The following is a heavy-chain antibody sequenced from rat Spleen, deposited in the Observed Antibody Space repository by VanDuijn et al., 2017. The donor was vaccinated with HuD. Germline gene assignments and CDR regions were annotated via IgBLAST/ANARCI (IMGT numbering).Heavy chain of an antibody. J-gene: IGHJ2*01. CDR3: VRERVPGFAFYFDY. D-gene: IGHD1-4*01. CDR1: GFSLTSNG. CDR2: ISTGGNT. Sequence: QVQLKESGPGLVQPSQTLSLTCTVSGFSLTSNGVSWVRQPPGKGLEWIAAISTGGNTYYNSGLKPRLGISRDTSKSQVFLKMNSLQTEDTAIYFCVRERVPGFAFYFDYWGQGVMVTVSS. V-gene: IGHV2S12*01.